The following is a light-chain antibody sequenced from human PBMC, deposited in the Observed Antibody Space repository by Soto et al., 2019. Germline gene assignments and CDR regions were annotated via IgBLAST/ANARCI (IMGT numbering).Light chain of an antibody. CDR2: EVS. V-gene: IGLV2-14*01. CDR1: SSDVGGYNY. Sequence: QSVRTHPASVSWSPGHAITISCTGTSSDVGGYNYVSWYQQHPGKAPKLMIYEVSNRPSGVSNRFSGSKSGNTASLTISGLQAEEEADYYCSSYTSSSTYVLATGTKVTVL. CDR3: SSYTSSSTYV. J-gene: IGLJ1*01.